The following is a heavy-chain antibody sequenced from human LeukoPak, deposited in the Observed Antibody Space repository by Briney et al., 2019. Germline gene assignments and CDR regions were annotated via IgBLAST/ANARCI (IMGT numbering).Heavy chain of an antibody. CDR1: GGSISSYY. Sequence: SETLSLTCTVSGGSISSYYWSWIRQPPGKGLEWIGYIYYSGSTNYNPSLKSRVTISVDTSKNQFSLKLSSVTAADTAVYYCARLYGSGSYYNYWGQGTLVTVSS. CDR3: ARLYGSGSYYNY. V-gene: IGHV4-59*01. D-gene: IGHD3-10*01. J-gene: IGHJ4*02. CDR2: IYYSGST.